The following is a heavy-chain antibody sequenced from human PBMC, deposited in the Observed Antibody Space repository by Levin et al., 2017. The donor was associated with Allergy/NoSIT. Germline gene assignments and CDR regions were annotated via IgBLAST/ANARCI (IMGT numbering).Heavy chain of an antibody. Sequence: GGSLRLSCAASGFTFSNYAMSWVRQAPGKGLEWVSAISGSGGSTYYADSVKGRFTISRDNSKNTLYLQMNSLRAEDTAVYYCAKCDILTGYYSPFDYWGQGTLVTVSS. V-gene: IGHV3-23*01. CDR3: AKCDILTGYYSPFDY. CDR2: ISGSGGST. J-gene: IGHJ4*02. CDR1: GFTFSNYA. D-gene: IGHD3-9*01.